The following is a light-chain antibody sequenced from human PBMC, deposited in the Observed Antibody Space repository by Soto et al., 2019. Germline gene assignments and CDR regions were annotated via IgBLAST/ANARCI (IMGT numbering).Light chain of an antibody. Sequence: EIAMTQSPATLSLSPRERAPLSCRASQTIDNTLAWYQQKVDQAPRLLIYGVPSRVTGIPDRFSGSGSGTDFTLTISRLEPEDFAVYYCQQYGSSPITFGQGTRLEIK. CDR1: QTIDNT. CDR3: QQYGSSPIT. CDR2: GVP. J-gene: IGKJ5*01. V-gene: IGKV3-20*01.